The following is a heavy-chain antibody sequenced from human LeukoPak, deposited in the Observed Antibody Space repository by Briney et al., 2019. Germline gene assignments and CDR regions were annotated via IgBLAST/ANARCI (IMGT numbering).Heavy chain of an antibody. J-gene: IGHJ3*02. CDR1: GGSISSGGYY. Sequence: NPSETLSLTCTVSGGSISSGGYYWSWIRQHPGKGLEWIGYIYYSGSTDYNPSLKSRFTMSVDTSKNQFSLKLGSVTAADTAVYYCASADYDMAFDIWGQGTMVTVSS. CDR3: ASADYDMAFDI. CDR2: IYYSGST. D-gene: IGHD3-9*01. V-gene: IGHV4-31*03.